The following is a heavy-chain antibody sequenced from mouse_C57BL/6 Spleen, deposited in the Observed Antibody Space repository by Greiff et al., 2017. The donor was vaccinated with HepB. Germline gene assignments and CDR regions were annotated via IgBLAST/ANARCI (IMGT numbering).Heavy chain of an antibody. Sequence: DVKLQESGPGLVKPSQSLSLTCSVTGYSITSGYYWNWIRQFPGNKLEWMGYISYDGSNNYNPSLKNRISITRDTSKNQFFLKLNSVTTEDTATYYCARSYLLWYPFAYWGQGTLVTVSA. V-gene: IGHV3-6*01. CDR3: ARSYLLWYPFAY. CDR2: ISYDGSN. J-gene: IGHJ3*01. CDR1: GYSITSGYY. D-gene: IGHD2-1*01.